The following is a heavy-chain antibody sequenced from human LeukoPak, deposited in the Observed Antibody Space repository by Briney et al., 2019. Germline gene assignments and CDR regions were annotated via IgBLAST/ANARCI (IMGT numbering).Heavy chain of an antibody. V-gene: IGHV1-46*01. CDR1: GYTFTSYY. Sequence: ASVKVSCKASGYTFTSYYMHWVRQAPGQGLEWMGLINPSGGSTSYAQKFQGRVTMTRDMSTSTVYMELSSLRSEDTAVYYCARDGFSILTGSNWFDPWGQGTLVTVSS. D-gene: IGHD3-9*01. J-gene: IGHJ5*02. CDR3: ARDGFSILTGSNWFDP. CDR2: INPSGGST.